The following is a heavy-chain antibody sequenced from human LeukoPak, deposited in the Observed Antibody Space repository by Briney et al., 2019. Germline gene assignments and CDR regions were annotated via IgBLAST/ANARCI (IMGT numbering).Heavy chain of an antibody. J-gene: IGHJ4*02. V-gene: IGHV1-2*06. CDR1: GYTFTGYY. Sequence: ASVKVSCKASGYTFTGYYMHWVRQDPGQGLEWMGRINPNRGGTNYAQKFQGRVTMTRAKSISTAYMELSRLRSDDTAVYYCARPLEMATRIPGYWGQGTLVTVSS. D-gene: IGHD5-24*01. CDR2: INPNRGGT. CDR3: ARPLEMATRIPGY.